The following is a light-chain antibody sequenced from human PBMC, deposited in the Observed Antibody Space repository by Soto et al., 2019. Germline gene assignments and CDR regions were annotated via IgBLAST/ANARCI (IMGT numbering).Light chain of an antibody. CDR2: GAS. V-gene: IGKV1-39*01. J-gene: IGKJ2*01. CDR3: QQSFTTPYT. CDR1: QSVRTY. Sequence: DIQMTPSPSSLSASVGDRVTITCRASQSVRTYLNWYQRKPGKAPKVLIYGASALQSGVPSRFSGSGSRTDFTLTVSSLQPEDFATYYCQQSFTTPYTFGQGTKLEIK.